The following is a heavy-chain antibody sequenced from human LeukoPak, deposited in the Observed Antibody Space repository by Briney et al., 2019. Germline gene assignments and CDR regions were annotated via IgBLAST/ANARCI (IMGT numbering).Heavy chain of an antibody. CDR3: ARVMTGTTHYNY. CDR2: IYYTGNT. D-gene: IGHD1-7*01. CDR1: GGSIATGGYY. Sequence: PSETLSLTCTASGGSIATGGYYWTWIRQHPGKGLEWIGYIYYTGNTYYNPSLKSRLTISLDTSKNQFSLRLSSVTAADTAIYYCARVMTGTTHYNYWGQGTLVTVSS. V-gene: IGHV4-31*03. J-gene: IGHJ4*02.